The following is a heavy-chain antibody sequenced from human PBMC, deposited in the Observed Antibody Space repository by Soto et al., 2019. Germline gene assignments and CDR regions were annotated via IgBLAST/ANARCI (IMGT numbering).Heavy chain of an antibody. D-gene: IGHD5-12*01. CDR2: IIPIFGTA. V-gene: IGHV1-69*13. Sequence: SVKVSCKASGGTFSSYAVSWVRQAPGQGLEWMGGIIPIFGTANYAQKFQGRVTITADESTSTAYMELSSLRSEDTAVYYCARGGDGYNFSPGIDYWGQGTLVTVSS. J-gene: IGHJ4*02. CDR3: ARGGDGYNFSPGIDY. CDR1: GGTFSSYA.